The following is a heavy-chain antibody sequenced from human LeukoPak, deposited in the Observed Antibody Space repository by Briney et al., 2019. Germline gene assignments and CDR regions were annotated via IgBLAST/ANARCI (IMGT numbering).Heavy chain of an antibody. CDR2: ISAYNGNT. CDR1: SYTFTSYG. J-gene: IGHJ4*02. CDR3: ARACSSTSCYGDY. V-gene: IGHV1-18*01. Sequence: ASVKVSCKASSYTFTSYGICWVRQAPGLGLEWMGWISAYNGNTNYAQKLQGRVTMTTDTSTSTADMELSSLRSEDTAVYYCARACSSTSCYGDYWGQGTLVTVSS. D-gene: IGHD2-2*01.